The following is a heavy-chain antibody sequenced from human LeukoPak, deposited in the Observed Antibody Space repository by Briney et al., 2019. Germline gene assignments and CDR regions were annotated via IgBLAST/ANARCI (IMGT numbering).Heavy chain of an antibody. CDR3: ARDTSGLRFLEWLLIDAFDI. CDR2: IYTSGST. V-gene: IGHV4-61*02. CDR1: GGSISSGSYY. D-gene: IGHD3-3*01. Sequence: SETLSLTCTVSGGSISSGSYYWRWIRQPAGKGLEWIGRIYTSGSTNYNPSLKSRVTISVDTSKNQFSLKLSSVTAADTAVYYCARDTSGLRFLEWLLIDAFDIWGQGTMVTVSS. J-gene: IGHJ3*02.